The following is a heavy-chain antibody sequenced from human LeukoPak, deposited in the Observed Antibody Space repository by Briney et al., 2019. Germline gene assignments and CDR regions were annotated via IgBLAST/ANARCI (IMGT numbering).Heavy chain of an antibody. V-gene: IGHV3-23*01. CDR3: AKDLDSSGSHYVVDN. CDR1: GFTFSSYA. D-gene: IGHD3-22*01. J-gene: IGHJ4*02. CDR2: ISASGGDT. Sequence: GGSLRLSCADSGFTFSSYAMSWVRQAPGKGLELVSLISASGGDTHYADSVKGRFTISRDNSKNTLSLQMNSLRAEDTAVYYCAKDLDSSGSHYVVDNWGQGTLVTVSS.